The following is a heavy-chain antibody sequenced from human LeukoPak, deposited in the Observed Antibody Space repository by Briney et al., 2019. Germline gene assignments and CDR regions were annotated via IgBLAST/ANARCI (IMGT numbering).Heavy chain of an antibody. D-gene: IGHD1-26*01. V-gene: IGHV4-59*01. CDR3: ARGRSARRWDLPHLDL. J-gene: IGHJ4*02. CDR1: GGSMSGDY. CDR2: IFYRATT. Sequence: SEPLSLTCSVSGGSMSGDYCNWIRQPPGKPQGWIGYIFYRATTNYNPSLKSRVTISIDTSKNQFSLTLTSVITVDTAIYYCARGRSARRWDLPHLDLWGRGTLVTVSS.